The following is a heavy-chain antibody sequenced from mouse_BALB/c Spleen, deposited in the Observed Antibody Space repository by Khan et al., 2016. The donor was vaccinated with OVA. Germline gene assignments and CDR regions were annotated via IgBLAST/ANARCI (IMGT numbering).Heavy chain of an antibody. Sequence: VQLQQSGPGLVKPSQSLSLTCTVTGYSITSDYAWNWIRQFPGNKLEWMGYISSTGSTSYNPSLKSRFSITRDTSKNQFFLQLKSVTTEDTATYYCARSLYHSYVYGLDCWGRGTSVTVSS. CDR1: GYSITSDYA. V-gene: IGHV3-2*02. CDR2: ISSTGST. J-gene: IGHJ4*01. CDR3: ARSLYHSYVYGLDC. D-gene: IGHD1-1*01.